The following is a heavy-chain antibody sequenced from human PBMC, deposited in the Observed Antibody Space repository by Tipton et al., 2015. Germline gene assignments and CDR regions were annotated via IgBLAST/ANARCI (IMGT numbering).Heavy chain of an antibody. CDR3: AKRLFSFGVVTNPTFDY. V-gene: IGHV3-30*18. CDR2: ISDDGSYT. J-gene: IGHJ4*02. Sequence: SLRLSCAASGFTFSTYGMHWVRRAPGKGLEWVAVISDDGSYTYYADSVKGRFTISRDKSKKTLYLEMNSLRAEDTAVYYCAKRLFSFGVVTNPTFDYWGQGTLVTVSS. CDR1: GFTFSTYG. D-gene: IGHD3-3*01.